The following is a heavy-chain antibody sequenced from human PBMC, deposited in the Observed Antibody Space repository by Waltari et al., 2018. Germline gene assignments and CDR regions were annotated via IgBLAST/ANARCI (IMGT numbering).Heavy chain of an antibody. J-gene: IGHJ4*02. V-gene: IGHV4-4*06. D-gene: IGHD2-15*01. CDR3: ARDRGRGIYLDS. CDR2: VQASGRT. Sequence: IGQVQASGRTNYNPSFAGRVTVSIDTSNNKFSLEVPSVTAADTAMYYCARDRGRGIYLDSWGQGILVTVSP.